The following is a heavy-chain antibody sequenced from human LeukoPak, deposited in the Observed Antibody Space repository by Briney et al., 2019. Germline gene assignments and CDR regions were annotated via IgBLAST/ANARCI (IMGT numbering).Heavy chain of an antibody. V-gene: IGHV3-74*01. CDR3: AKDGAVRYFDWSTFDY. CDR1: GFTFSRYW. CDR2: INSDGSST. J-gene: IGHJ4*02. Sequence: GGSLRLSCAASGFTFSRYWMHWVRQAPGKGLVWVSRINSDGSSTRYADSVKGRFTISRDNAKNTLYLQMNSLRAEDTAVYYCAKDGAVRYFDWSTFDYWGQGTLVTVSS. D-gene: IGHD3-9*01.